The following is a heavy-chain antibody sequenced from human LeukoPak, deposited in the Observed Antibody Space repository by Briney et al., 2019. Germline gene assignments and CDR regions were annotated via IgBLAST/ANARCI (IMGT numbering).Heavy chain of an antibody. J-gene: IGHJ5*02. D-gene: IGHD6-19*01. CDR2: IYDSGSI. CDR3: VWHPARIAVAGA. CDR1: GGSISCYY. Sequence: SETLSLTCTGSGGSISCYYWSWIRQPPGNGLEWIAYIYDSGSINYNPSLKSRVTISVDTSKNQFALKLSSVSAADTAVYYCVWHPARIAVAGAWGQGTLVTVSS. V-gene: IGHV4-59*08.